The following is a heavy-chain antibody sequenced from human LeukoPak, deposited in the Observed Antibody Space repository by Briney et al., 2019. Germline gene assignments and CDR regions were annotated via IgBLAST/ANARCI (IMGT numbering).Heavy chain of an antibody. J-gene: IGHJ6*03. CDR2: IKQDGSEK. D-gene: IGHD6-6*01. Sequence: PGGSLRLSCAASGFTFSSYWMSWVRQAPGKGLEWVANIKQDGSEKYYVDSVKGRFTISRDNAKNSLYLQMNSLRAEDTAVYYCARDVSSSPYYYYYMDVWGKGTTVTVSS. V-gene: IGHV3-7*01. CDR1: GFTFSSYW. CDR3: ARDVSSSPYYYYYMDV.